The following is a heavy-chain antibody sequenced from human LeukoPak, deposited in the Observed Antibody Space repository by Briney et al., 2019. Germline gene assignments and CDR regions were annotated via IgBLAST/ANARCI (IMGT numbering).Heavy chain of an antibody. CDR1: GGTFSSYA. D-gene: IGHD2-2*02. CDR3: ARGVSLGYCSSTSCYRFDY. V-gene: IGHV1-69*01. J-gene: IGHJ4*02. Sequence: SVKVSCKASGGTFSSYAISWVRQAPGQGLEWMGGIIPIFGTANYAQKFQGRVTITADESTSTAYMELSSLRSEDTAVYYCARGVSLGYCSSTSCYRFDYCGQGSLVTVSS. CDR2: IIPIFGTA.